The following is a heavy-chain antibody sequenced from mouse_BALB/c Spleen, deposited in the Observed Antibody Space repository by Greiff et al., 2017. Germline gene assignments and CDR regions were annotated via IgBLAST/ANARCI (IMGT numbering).Heavy chain of an antibody. Sequence: LQQPGSELVRPGASVKLSCKASGYTFTSYWMHWVQQRHGQGLEWIGNIYPGSGSTNYDEKFKSKGTLTVDTSSSTAYMHLSSLTSEDSAVYYCTRRLHWYFDVWGAGTTVTVSS. CDR1: GYTFTSYW. D-gene: IGHD6-1*01. CDR3: TRRLHWYFDV. CDR2: IYPGSGST. J-gene: IGHJ1*01. V-gene: IGHV1S22*01.